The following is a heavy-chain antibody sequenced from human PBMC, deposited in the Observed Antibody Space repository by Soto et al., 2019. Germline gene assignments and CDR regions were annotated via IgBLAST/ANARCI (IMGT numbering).Heavy chain of an antibody. Sequence: EMQLLESGGDLIQPGGSLRLSCAVSGFTFSTYAMSWVRLAPGKGLEWVSAIVDNGGLTFYADSVKGRFTISRDNSKDTLYLQMNNLRVEDTAVYYCAKDLYDSGTQSHGFDMWGQGTMGTVSS. CDR2: IVDNGGLT. CDR1: GFTFSTYA. V-gene: IGHV3-23*01. CDR3: AKDLYDSGTQSHGFDM. J-gene: IGHJ3*02. D-gene: IGHD1-26*01.